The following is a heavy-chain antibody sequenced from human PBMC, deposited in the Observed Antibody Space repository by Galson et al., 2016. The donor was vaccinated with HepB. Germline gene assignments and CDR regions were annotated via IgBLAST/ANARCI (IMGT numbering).Heavy chain of an antibody. CDR2: ISGSGGNA. CDR3: TRARGFYDAFNM. Sequence: SLRLSCAASGFTFTDYAMTWVRQAPGKGLAWVALISGSGGNAYYADSVKRRFAISRDNSRGTLVLQMGSLIAEDTAMYYCTRARGFYDAFNMWGQGTMVSVSS. CDR1: GFTFTDYA. V-gene: IGHV3-23*01. D-gene: IGHD2/OR15-2a*01. J-gene: IGHJ3*02.